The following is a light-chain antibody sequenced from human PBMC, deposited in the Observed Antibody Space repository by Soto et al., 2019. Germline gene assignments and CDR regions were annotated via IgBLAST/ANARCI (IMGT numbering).Light chain of an antibody. Sequence: EFVLTQSPVTLSLSPGERATLSCRASQTVRNNYLAWYQQKPGQAPRLLIYDASSRATGIPDRFSGSGSGTDFTLTISCLQSEDFATYYCQQYYSYPLTFGGGTKVDIK. J-gene: IGKJ4*01. V-gene: IGKV3-20*01. CDR1: QTVRNNY. CDR2: DAS. CDR3: QQYYSYPLT.